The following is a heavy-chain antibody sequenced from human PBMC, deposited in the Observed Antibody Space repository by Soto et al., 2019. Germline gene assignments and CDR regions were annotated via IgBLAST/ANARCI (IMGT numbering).Heavy chain of an antibody. CDR2: ISYDGSNK. V-gene: IGHV3-30*18. CDR3: AKDTYFEGHYYGMDV. D-gene: IGHD1-26*01. J-gene: IGHJ6*02. Sequence: VAVISYDGSNKYYADSVKGRFTISRDNSKNTLYLQMNSLRAEDTAVYYCAKDTYFEGHYYGMDVWGQGTTVTVSS.